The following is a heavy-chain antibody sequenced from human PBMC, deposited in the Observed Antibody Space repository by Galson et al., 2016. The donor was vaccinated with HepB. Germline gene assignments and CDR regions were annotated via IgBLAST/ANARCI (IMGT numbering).Heavy chain of an antibody. CDR3: ARDAYDYVWGTYRAQAEIDY. D-gene: IGHD3-16*02. Sequence: SVKVSCKASGYTFRRYGITWVRQAPGQGLEWMGWISAYNGNTKYAQKVQGRVTMTTDTSASTAYMELRSLRSDDTAVYYCARDAYDYVWGTYRAQAEIDYWGQGTLVTVSS. CDR2: ISAYNGNT. CDR1: GYTFRRYG. J-gene: IGHJ4*02. V-gene: IGHV1-18*01.